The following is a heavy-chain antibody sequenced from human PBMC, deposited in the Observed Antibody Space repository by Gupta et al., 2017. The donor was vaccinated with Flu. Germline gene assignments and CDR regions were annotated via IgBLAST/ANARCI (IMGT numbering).Heavy chain of an antibody. CDR2: INHSGST. Sequence: QVQLQQWGAGLLKPSETLSLTCAVYGGSFSGYYWSWIRQPPGKGLEWIGEINHSGSTNYNPSLKSRVTISVDTSKNQFSLKLSSVTAADTAVYYCARVSGSARQNDYWGQGTLVTVSS. CDR3: ARVSGSARQNDY. J-gene: IGHJ4*02. V-gene: IGHV4-34*01. D-gene: IGHD6-25*01. CDR1: GGSFSGYY.